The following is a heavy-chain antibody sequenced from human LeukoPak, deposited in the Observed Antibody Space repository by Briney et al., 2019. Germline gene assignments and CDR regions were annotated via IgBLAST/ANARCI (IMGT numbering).Heavy chain of an antibody. CDR2: IYYSGST. Sequence: SETLSLTCTVSGGSISSYYWSWIREPPGKGLEWIGYIYYSGSTNSNPSLQSRVTTSVATSKNQFSLKLSSVTDADTAVYYCAAYDSSGYSLGADDAFDIWGQGTMVTVSS. V-gene: IGHV4-59*01. J-gene: IGHJ3*02. CDR3: AAYDSSGYSLGADDAFDI. CDR1: GGSISSYY. D-gene: IGHD3-22*01.